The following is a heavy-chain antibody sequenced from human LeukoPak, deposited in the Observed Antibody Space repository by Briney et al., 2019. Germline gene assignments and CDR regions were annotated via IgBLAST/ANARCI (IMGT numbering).Heavy chain of an antibody. V-gene: IGHV3-7*01. J-gene: IGHJ6*02. CDR1: GFTFSSYW. CDR2: IKQDGSEK. D-gene: IGHD3-10*01. CDR3: ARDLVRGVIILYYYYGMDV. Sequence: GGSLRLSCAASGFTFSSYWMSWVRQAPGKGLEWVANIKQDGSEKYYVDSVKGRFTISRDNATNSLYLQMNSLRAEDTAVYYCARDLVRGVIILYYYYGMDVWGQGTTVTVSS.